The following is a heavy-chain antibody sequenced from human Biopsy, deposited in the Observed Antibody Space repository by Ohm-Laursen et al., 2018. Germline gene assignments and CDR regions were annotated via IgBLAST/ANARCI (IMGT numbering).Heavy chain of an antibody. Sequence: ASVKVSCKAPGGTFSNYGVNWVRQAPGQGLEWLGGNISILGTGNYAQKFQDRVTVAADTSTSTATMELRSLRSDDTAVYYCATKLTGYFHHWGQGTLVIVSS. D-gene: IGHD3-9*01. CDR2: NISILGTG. J-gene: IGHJ1*01. CDR1: GGTFSNYG. CDR3: ATKLTGYFHH. V-gene: IGHV1-69*06.